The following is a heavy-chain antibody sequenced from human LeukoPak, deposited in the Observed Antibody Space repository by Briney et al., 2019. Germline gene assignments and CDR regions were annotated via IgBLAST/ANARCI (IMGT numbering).Heavy chain of an antibody. D-gene: IGHD3-22*01. CDR2: ISSSSSYI. J-gene: IGHJ4*02. CDR1: GFTFSSYS. CDR3: ASDLLFYYDSSGYYPFDY. V-gene: IGHV3-21*01. Sequence: GGSLRLSCAASGFTFSSYSMNWVRQAPGKGLEWVSSISSSSSYIYYADSVKGRFTISRDNAKNSLYLQMNSLRAEDTAVYYCASDLLFYYDSSGYYPFDYWGQGTLVTVSS.